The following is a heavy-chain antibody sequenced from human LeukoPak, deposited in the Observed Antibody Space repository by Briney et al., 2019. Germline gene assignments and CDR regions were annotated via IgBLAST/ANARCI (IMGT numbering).Heavy chain of an antibody. V-gene: IGHV4-39*07. CDR2: IYYSGST. J-gene: IGHJ4*02. CDR3: ARDRRFIVGPTGDYFDY. Sequence: KPSETLSLTCTVPGGSISSSGYYWGWIRQPPGKGLEWIGSIYYSGSTYYNPSLKSRVTISVDTSKNQFSLKLSSVTAADTAVYYCARDRRFIVGPTGDYFDYWGQGTLVTVSS. D-gene: IGHD1-26*01. CDR1: GGSISSSGYY.